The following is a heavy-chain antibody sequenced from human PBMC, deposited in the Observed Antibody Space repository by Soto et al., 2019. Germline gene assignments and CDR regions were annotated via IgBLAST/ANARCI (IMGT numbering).Heavy chain of an antibody. Sequence: SETLSLTCTISGGSISGSAWSWIRQPPGKGLEWIGFIHDSGSYNSKSSLRSRLNMSFGPSSNQFSLNPSSVTAADTAVYYCARLAATHYDFWSDPGHYYGMDVWGQGTTVTVSS. CDR3: ARLAATHYDFWSDPGHYYGMDV. V-gene: IGHV4-59*12. D-gene: IGHD3-3*01. CDR1: GGSISGSA. CDR2: IHDSGSY. J-gene: IGHJ6*02.